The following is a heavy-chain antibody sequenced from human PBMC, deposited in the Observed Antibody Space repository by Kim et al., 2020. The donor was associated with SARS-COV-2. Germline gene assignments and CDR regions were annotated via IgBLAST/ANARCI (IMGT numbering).Heavy chain of an antibody. Sequence: SETLSLTCTVSGGSISSSSYYWGWIRQPPGKGLEWIGSIYYSGSTYYNPSLKSRVTISVDTSKNQFSLKLSSVTAADTAVYYCARHVVGSSCWFDPWGQG. CDR3: ARHVVGSSCWFDP. D-gene: IGHD6-13*01. CDR1: GGSISSSSYY. V-gene: IGHV4-39*01. J-gene: IGHJ5*02. CDR2: IYYSGST.